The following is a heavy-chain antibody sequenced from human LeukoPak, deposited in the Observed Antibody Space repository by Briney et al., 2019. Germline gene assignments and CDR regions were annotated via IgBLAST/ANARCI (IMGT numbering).Heavy chain of an antibody. J-gene: IGHJ4*02. CDR1: GYTFTGYY. D-gene: IGHD3-22*01. CDR2: INPNSGGT. V-gene: IGHV1-2*02. Sequence: ASVKVSCKASGYTFTGYYMHWVRQAPGQGLEWMGWINPNSGGTNYAQKFQGRVTMTRDTSISTAYMELSRLRPDDTAVYYCARADVVITMIVVVPDYWGQGTLVTVSS. CDR3: ARADVVITMIVVVPDY.